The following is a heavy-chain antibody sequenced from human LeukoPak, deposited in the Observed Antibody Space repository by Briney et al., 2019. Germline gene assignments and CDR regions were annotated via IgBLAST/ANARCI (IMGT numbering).Heavy chain of an antibody. V-gene: IGHV3-48*01. CDR2: ISSSSSTI. J-gene: IGHJ4*02. CDR1: GFTFSRDS. CDR3: ARALRANYFDD. Sequence: GGSLRLSCAASGFTFSRDSMDWVRQAPGKGLEWVSFISSSSSTIYYADSVKGRFTISRDNAKNSLFLQLNSLRAEDTAVYYCARALRANYFDDWGQGTLVTVSS.